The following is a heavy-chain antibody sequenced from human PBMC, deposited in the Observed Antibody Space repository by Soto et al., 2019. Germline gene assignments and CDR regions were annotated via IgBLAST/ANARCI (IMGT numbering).Heavy chain of an antibody. CDR2: IYYSGST. Sequence: PSETLSLTCTVSGGSISSYYWSWIRQPPGKGLEWIGYIYYSGSTNYNPSLKSRVTISVDTSKNQFSLKLSPVTAADTAVYYCAREGIPESSSFGFDYWGQGTLVTVSS. J-gene: IGHJ4*02. V-gene: IGHV4-59*01. D-gene: IGHD6-6*01. CDR1: GGSISSYY. CDR3: AREGIPESSSFGFDY.